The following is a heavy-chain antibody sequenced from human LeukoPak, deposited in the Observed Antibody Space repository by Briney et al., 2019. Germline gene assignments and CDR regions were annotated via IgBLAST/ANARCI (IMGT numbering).Heavy chain of an antibody. CDR2: FDPEDGET. Sequence: GASVKVSCKVSGYTLTELSMHWVRQAPGKGLEWMGGFDPEDGETIYAQKFQGRVTMTEDTSTDTAYMELSSLRSEDTAVYYCATASGYDYDYYMDVWGKGTTVTVSS. D-gene: IGHD5-12*01. CDR1: GYTLTELS. J-gene: IGHJ6*03. CDR3: ATASGYDYDYYMDV. V-gene: IGHV1-24*01.